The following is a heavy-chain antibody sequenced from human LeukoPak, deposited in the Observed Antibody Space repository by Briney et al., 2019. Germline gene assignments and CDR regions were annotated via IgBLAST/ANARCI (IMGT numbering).Heavy chain of an antibody. D-gene: IGHD2-2*01. Sequence: SETLSLTCTVSGGSISSYYWSWIRQPPGKGLEWIGYIYYSGSTNYNPSLKSRVTISVDTSKNQFSLKLSSVTAADTAVYYCARGPIVVVPAATNYYYYGMDVWGQGTTVTVSS. CDR2: IYYSGST. V-gene: IGHV4-59*12. CDR3: ARGPIVVVPAATNYYYYGMDV. J-gene: IGHJ6*02. CDR1: GGSISSYY.